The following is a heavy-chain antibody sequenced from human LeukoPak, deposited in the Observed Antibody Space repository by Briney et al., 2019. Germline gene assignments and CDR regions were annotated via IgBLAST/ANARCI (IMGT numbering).Heavy chain of an antibody. CDR1: GFTFSSYA. CDR2: ISNSGGST. D-gene: IGHD2-15*01. Sequence: PGGSLRLSCAASGFTFSSYAMGWVRQAPGKGLEKDSGISNSGGSTYYADSVKGRFTISRDTSKNTLYLQMNSLRAEDTAVYYCAKRGIGYCSGGSCLYYFDYWGQGTLVTVSS. J-gene: IGHJ4*02. CDR3: AKRGIGYCSGGSCLYYFDY. V-gene: IGHV3-23*01.